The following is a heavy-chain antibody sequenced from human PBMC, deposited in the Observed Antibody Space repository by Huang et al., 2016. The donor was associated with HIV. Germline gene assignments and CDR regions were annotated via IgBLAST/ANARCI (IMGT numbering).Heavy chain of an antibody. Sequence: EVQFVESGGGLVKPGRSLRLSCTASGFTFGNYGMSWFRQAAGKGLEWVGFMRSKDYAGTTEYAASVKGRFTIARDDSKSIAYLQMNSLKPEDTAVYYCTRDSVYPNYYDCSGFYFDYWGQGTLVTVSS. J-gene: IGHJ4*02. CDR2: MRSKDYAGTT. D-gene: IGHD3-22*01. CDR3: TRDSVYPNYYDCSGFYFDY. V-gene: IGHV3-49*05. CDR1: GFTFGNYG.